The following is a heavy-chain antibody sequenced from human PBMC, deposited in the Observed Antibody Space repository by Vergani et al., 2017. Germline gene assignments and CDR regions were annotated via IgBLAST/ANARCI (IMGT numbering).Heavy chain of an antibody. J-gene: IGHJ4*02. CDR2: ISGSGGST. CDR3: AKGGTGYCSSTSCYMRAAPLGY. Sequence: ELQLVESGGGLVQPGGSLRLSCAASGFTFSSYAMSWVRQAPGKGLEWVSAISGSGGSTYYADSVKGRFTISRDNSKNTLYLQMNSLRAEDTAVYYCAKGGTGYCSSTSCYMRAAPLGYWGQGTLVTVSS. V-gene: IGHV3-23*04. D-gene: IGHD2-2*02. CDR1: GFTFSSYA.